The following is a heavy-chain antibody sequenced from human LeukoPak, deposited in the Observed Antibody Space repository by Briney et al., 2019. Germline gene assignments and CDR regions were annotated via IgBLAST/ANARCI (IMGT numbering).Heavy chain of an antibody. J-gene: IGHJ4*02. V-gene: IGHV3-48*01. CDR2: ISSSSSTI. D-gene: IGHD3-9*01. CDR3: ARDFDYAFDY. CDR1: GFTFSSYW. Sequence: GGSMRLSCAASGFTFSSYWMSWVRQAPGKGLEWVSYISSSSSTIYYADSVKGRFTISRDNAKNSLYLQMNSLRAEDTAVYYCARDFDYAFDYWGQGTLVTVSS.